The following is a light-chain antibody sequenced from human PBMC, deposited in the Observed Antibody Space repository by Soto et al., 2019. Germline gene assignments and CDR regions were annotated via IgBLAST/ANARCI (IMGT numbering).Light chain of an antibody. CDR3: QHYYSYPPG. CDR1: QGISSY. Sequence: AIRMTQSPSSLSASTGDRVTITCRASQGISSYLAWYQQKPGKAPKLLIYAASTLQSGVPSRFSGSGSGTDFTLTISCLQSEDFATYYCQHYYSYPPGFGPGTKVDIK. CDR2: AAS. J-gene: IGKJ3*01. V-gene: IGKV1-8*01.